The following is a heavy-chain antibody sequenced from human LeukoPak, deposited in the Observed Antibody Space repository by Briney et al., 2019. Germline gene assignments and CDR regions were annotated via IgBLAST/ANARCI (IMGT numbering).Heavy chain of an antibody. CDR2: ISGSGGST. CDR1: GFTFSSYA. V-gene: IGHV3-23*01. J-gene: IGHJ6*03. Sequence: GGSLRLSCAASGFTFSSYAMSWVRQAPGKGLEWVSAISGSGGSTYYADSVKGRFTISRDNSKNTLYLQMNSLRAEGTAVYYCAKDGGEYYDILTGYYPRLYYMDVWGKGTTVTISS. CDR3: AKDGGEYYDILTGYYPRLYYMDV. D-gene: IGHD3-9*01.